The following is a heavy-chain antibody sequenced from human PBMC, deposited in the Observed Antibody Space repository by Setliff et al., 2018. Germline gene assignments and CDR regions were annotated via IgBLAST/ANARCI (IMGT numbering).Heavy chain of an antibody. CDR3: ARSPGWIPWFDS. CDR1: GFTFTNYW. CDR2: FSSRNDYI. V-gene: IGHV3-21*01. Sequence: PGGSLRLSCAASGFTFTNYWINWVRQAPGKGLEWVASFSSRNDYIYHADSVKGRFTISRDNAKTSLYLQMDSLRAEDTAVYFCARSPGWIPWFDSWGQGTLVTVSS. D-gene: IGHD5-18*01. J-gene: IGHJ5*01.